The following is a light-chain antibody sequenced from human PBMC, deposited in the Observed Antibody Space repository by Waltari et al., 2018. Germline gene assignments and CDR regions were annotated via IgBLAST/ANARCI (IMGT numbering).Light chain of an antibody. J-gene: IGLJ2*01. Sequence: QSALTQPASVSGSPGQSITISCTGISTSVGRYDFVSWYQQHPDRASKVVISGDNKRPSGVPNRFSASNSGNTASLTISGLQAEDEAHYYCSSYAGLGPVLFGGGTKLTV. CDR3: SSYAGLGPVL. V-gene: IGLV2-23*01. CDR1: STSVGRYDF. CDR2: GDN.